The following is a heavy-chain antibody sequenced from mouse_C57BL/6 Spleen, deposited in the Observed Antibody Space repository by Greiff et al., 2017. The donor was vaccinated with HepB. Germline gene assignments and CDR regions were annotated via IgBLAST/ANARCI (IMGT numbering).Heavy chain of an antibody. CDR2: IDPSDSYT. CDR3: ARGPNYYGSSYRGAMDY. J-gene: IGHJ4*01. Sequence: QVQLQQPGAELVKPGASVKLSCKASGYTFTSYWMQWVKQRPGQGLEWIGEIDPSDSYTNYNQKFKGKATLTVDTSSNTAYMQLSSLTSEDSAVYYCARGPNYYGSSYRGAMDYWGQGTSVTVSS. CDR1: GYTFTSYW. D-gene: IGHD1-1*01. V-gene: IGHV1-50*01.